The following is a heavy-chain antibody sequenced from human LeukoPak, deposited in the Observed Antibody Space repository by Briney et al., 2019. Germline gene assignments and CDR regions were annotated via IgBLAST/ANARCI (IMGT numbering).Heavy chain of an antibody. J-gene: IGHJ4*02. CDR2: ISGSANRT. CDR3: ARVQYGYLSGSHRTFFDF. V-gene: IGHV3-23*01. Sequence: PGGSLRLSCAVSGFTFTSYAISWVRQAPGKGLEWVSTISGSANRTYYADSVKGRFTLSRDKSKNTVYLQMDSLRVAETAVYYCARVQYGYLSGSHRTFFDFWGQGVLVTVSP. CDR1: GFTFTSYA. D-gene: IGHD3-10*01.